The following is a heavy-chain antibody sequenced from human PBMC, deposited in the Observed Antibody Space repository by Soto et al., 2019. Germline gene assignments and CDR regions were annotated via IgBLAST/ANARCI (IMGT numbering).Heavy chain of an antibody. D-gene: IGHD3-10*01. Sequence: SETLSLTCTVSGGSISSYYWSWIRQPPGKGLEWIGYIYYSGSTNYNPSLKSRVTISVDTSKNQFSLKLSSVTAADTAVYYCARSGITMVRGVIPEPYNWFDPWGQGTLVTVS. CDR1: GGSISSYY. CDR3: ARSGITMVRGVIPEPYNWFDP. J-gene: IGHJ5*02. CDR2: IYYSGST. V-gene: IGHV4-59*01.